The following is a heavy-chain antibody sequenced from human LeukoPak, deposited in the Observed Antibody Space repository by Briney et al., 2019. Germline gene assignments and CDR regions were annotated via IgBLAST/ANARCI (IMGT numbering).Heavy chain of an antibody. Sequence: GGSLRLSCAASGFTFSSHGMHWVRQAPGKGLEWVAVISYDGNTQYYADSVKGRFTISRDNSNNMLSLQMNSLKAEDTAVYYCAKGRMMATIMISFDYWGRGTLVTVSS. CDR3: AKGRMMATIMISFDY. CDR2: ISYDGNTQ. V-gene: IGHV3-30*18. CDR1: GFTFSSHG. J-gene: IGHJ4*02. D-gene: IGHD5-24*01.